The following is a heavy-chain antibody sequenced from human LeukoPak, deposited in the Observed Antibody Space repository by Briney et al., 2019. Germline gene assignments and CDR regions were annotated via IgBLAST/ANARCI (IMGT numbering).Heavy chain of an antibody. CDR1: GGSISSGGYS. J-gene: IGHJ4*02. Sequence: SQTLSLTCAGSGGSISSGGYSWSWIRQPPGKGLEWIGYIYHSGSTYYNPSLKSRVTISVDGSKNQFSLKLSSVTAADTAVYYCARADITGIYDYWGQGTLVTVSS. CDR3: ARADITGIYDY. CDR2: IYHSGST. V-gene: IGHV4-30-2*01. D-gene: IGHD2-8*02.